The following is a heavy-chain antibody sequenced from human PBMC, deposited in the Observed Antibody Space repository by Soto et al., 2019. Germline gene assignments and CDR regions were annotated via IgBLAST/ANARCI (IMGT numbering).Heavy chain of an antibody. D-gene: IGHD6-19*01. V-gene: IGHV3-23*01. CDR2: ISGRGCST. Sequence: PGGSLRLSCAASGFTFSSYAMSWVRQAPGKGLEWVSAISGRGCSTYYADPVKGRFTISRDNSKNTLYLQMNSLRAEDTAVYYCAKGAQYSPGIAVAGKHYYYGMDVWGQGTTVTVSS. CDR1: GFTFSSYA. CDR3: AKGAQYSPGIAVAGKHYYYGMDV. J-gene: IGHJ6*02.